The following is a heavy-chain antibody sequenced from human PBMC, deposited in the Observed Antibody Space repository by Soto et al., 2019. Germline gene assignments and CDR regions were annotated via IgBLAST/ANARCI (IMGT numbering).Heavy chain of an antibody. Sequence: SETLSLTCSVSGDSISSYDWTWIRQPPGKGLEWIGYFYYSGNTKYNPSLKSRVTISIDTSKNRFSLKLSSVTAADTAVYYCARVDLQKFYNWFDPWGQGTLVTVSS. CDR2: FYYSGNT. D-gene: IGHD4-4*01. CDR1: GDSISSYD. V-gene: IGHV4-59*01. CDR3: ARVDLQKFYNWFDP. J-gene: IGHJ5*02.